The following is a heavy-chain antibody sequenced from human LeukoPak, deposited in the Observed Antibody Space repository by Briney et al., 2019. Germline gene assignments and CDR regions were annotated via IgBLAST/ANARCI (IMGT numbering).Heavy chain of an antibody. V-gene: IGHV4-31*03. CDR3: ARSPPPYYDSSGYYLDY. Sequence: SETLSLTCTVSGGSISSGGYYRSWIRQHPGKGLEWIGYIYYSGSTYYNPFLKSRVTISVDTPKNQFSLKLSSVTAADTAVYYCARSPPPYYDSSGYYLDYWGQGTLVTVSS. D-gene: IGHD3-22*01. CDR1: GGSISSGGYY. J-gene: IGHJ4*02. CDR2: IYYSGST.